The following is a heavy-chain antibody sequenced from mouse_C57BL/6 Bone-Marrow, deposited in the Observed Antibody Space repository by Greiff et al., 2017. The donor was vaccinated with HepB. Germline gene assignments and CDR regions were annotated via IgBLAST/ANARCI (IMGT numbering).Heavy chain of an antibody. D-gene: IGHD1-1*01. J-gene: IGHJ3*01. CDR2: IWRGGST. CDR3: ATYYYGSSPAWFAY. V-gene: IGHV2-5*01. CDR1: GFSLTSYG. Sequence: VKVVESGPGLVQPSQSLSITCTVSGFSLTSYGVHWVRQSPGKGLEWLGVIWRGGSTDYNAAFMSRLSITKDNSKSQVFFKMNSLQADDTAIYYCATYYYGSSPAWFAYWGQGTLVTVSA.